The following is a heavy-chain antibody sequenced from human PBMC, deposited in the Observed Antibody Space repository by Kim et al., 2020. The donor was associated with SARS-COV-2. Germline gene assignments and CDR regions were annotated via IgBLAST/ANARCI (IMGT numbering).Heavy chain of an antibody. CDR3: AKRAPGPDHAAGLDD. CDR1: GFTFSSNA. V-gene: IGHV3-23*01. CDR2: ISAGSGTI. Sequence: GGSLRLSCAASGFTFSSNAMNWVRQAPGKGLEWVSAISAGSGTILYADSMKGRFTISRDNSKNTPYLQLNSMRAEDTAVNFCAKRAPGPDHAAGLDDWG. J-gene: IGHJ6*02. D-gene: IGHD6-25*01.